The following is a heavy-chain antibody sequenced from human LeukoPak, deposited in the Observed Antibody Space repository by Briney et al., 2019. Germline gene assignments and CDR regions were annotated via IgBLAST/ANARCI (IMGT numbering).Heavy chain of an antibody. D-gene: IGHD2-21*02. CDR2: IYYSGST. CDR3: ARDIGAYCGGDCYSGMDV. J-gene: IGHJ6*02. V-gene: IGHV4-31*03. Sequence: SETLSLTCTVSGGSISSGGYYWSWIRQHPGKGLEWIGYIYYSGSTYHNPSLKSRVTISVDTSKNQFSLKLSSVTAADTAVYYCARDIGAYCGGDCYSGMDVWGQGTTVTVSS. CDR1: GGSISSGGYY.